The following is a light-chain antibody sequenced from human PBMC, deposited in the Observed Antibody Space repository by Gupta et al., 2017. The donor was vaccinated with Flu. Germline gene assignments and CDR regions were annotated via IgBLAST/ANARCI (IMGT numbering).Light chain of an antibody. Sequence: DIVLTLYPDFQSVTPKEKVTITCRASHYIDSSLHWYQQKPDQSPKLLIHYASHPISGAPSRFRGSGSGTDFTLTINGLEPEDAATYYCHQSSSLPQTFGPGTKVDMK. CDR1: HYIDSS. CDR3: HQSSSLPQT. J-gene: IGKJ3*01. V-gene: IGKV6-21*02. CDR2: YAS.